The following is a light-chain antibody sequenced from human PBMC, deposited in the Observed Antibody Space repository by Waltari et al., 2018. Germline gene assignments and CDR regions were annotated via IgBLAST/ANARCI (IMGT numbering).Light chain of an antibody. CDR3: QQSYSNTPLT. Sequence: DIQMTQSPSSLSASVGDRVTITCRASQSISNYLNWYQQKPGKAPKLLIYTTSSLQSGVPPRFSGSGSETDFTLTISSLQTEDFATYYCQQSYSNTPLTFGGGTKVEIK. V-gene: IGKV1-39*01. J-gene: IGKJ4*01. CDR1: QSISNY. CDR2: TTS.